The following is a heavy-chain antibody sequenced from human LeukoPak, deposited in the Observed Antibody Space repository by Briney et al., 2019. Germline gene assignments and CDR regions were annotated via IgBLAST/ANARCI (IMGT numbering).Heavy chain of an antibody. V-gene: IGHV4-59*01. J-gene: IGHJ2*01. CDR1: GGSISSYY. D-gene: IGHD4/OR15-4a*01. CDR3: ARGLTYWYLDL. Sequence: SETLSLTCTVSGGSISSYYWSWIRQPPGKGLEWIGYIYYSGSTNYNPSLKGRVTISVDTSKNQFSLKLSSVTAADTAVYYCARGLTYWYLDLWGRGTLVTVSS. CDR2: IYYSGST.